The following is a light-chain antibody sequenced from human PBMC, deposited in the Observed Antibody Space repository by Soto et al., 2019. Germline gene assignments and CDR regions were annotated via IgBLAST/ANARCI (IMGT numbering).Light chain of an antibody. CDR1: SSDVGGYNY. Sequence: QSVLTQPASVSGSPGQSITISCTGTSSDVGGYNYVSWYQQHPGKAPKLMIYEVSNRPSGVPDHLSGSKSGNTASLTFSGLQAEDEADYYCCSYAGSYTLVFGGGTKLTVL. CDR3: CSYAGSYTLV. V-gene: IGLV2-11*01. CDR2: EVS. J-gene: IGLJ2*01.